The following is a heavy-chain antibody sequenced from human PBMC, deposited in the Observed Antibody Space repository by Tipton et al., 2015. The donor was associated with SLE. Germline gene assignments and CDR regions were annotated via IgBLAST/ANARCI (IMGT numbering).Heavy chain of an antibody. Sequence: TLSLTCAVYGGSFSGYYWSWIRQPPGKGLEWIGEINHSGSTNYNPSLKSRVTISVDTSKNQFSLKLSSVTAADTAVYYCARVLYSSSGGWGQGTLVTVSS. V-gene: IGHV4-34*01. D-gene: IGHD6-13*01. J-gene: IGHJ4*02. CDR2: INHSGST. CDR1: GGSFSGYY. CDR3: ARVLYSSSGG.